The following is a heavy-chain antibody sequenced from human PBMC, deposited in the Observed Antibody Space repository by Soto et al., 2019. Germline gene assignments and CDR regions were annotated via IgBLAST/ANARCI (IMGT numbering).Heavy chain of an antibody. CDR2: ISGDSDYI. D-gene: IGHD3-3*01. CDR3: ARDMGGYFGVVIRGLDV. CDR1: GFTFSTYT. V-gene: IGHV3-21*01. J-gene: IGHJ6*02. Sequence: EVQLVESGGGLVKPGGSLRLSCADSGFTFSTYTMIWVRQAPGQGLEWLSSISGDSDYIYYADSVKGRFTISRDNAKNSLYLQMNNLRAEDTAVYYWARDMGGYFGVVIRGLDVWGQGTTVTVSS.